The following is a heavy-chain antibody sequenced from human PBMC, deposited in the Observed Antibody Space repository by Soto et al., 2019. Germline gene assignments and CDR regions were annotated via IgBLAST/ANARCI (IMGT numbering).Heavy chain of an antibody. Sequence: SETLSLTCSVSGGSVSNKTYYWSWIRQPPGKRLEWIGYVYYSGTTNYNPSLKSRVTISVDLSKNQFSLRLSSVTTADTALYYCARTTAVSNTRRPRYSSDYWCQGTLGT. V-gene: IGHV4-61*01. CDR1: GGSVSNKTYY. D-gene: IGHD4-17*01. CDR2: VYYSGTT. J-gene: IGHJ4*02. CDR3: ARTTAVSNTRRPRYSSDY.